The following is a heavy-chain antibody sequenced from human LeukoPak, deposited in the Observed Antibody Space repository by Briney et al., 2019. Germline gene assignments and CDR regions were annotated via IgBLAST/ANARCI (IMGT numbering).Heavy chain of an antibody. V-gene: IGHV3-30*18. CDR3: AKGRGEYYYDSSGYYYDPGFDY. CDR2: ISYDGSNK. D-gene: IGHD3-22*01. Sequence: GRSLRLSCAASGFTFSSYGMHWVRQAPGKGLEWVAVISYDGSNKYYADSVKGRFTISRDNSKNTLYLQMNSLGAEDTAMYYCAKGRGEYYYDSSGYYYDPGFDYWGQGTLVTVSS. J-gene: IGHJ4*02. CDR1: GFTFSSYG.